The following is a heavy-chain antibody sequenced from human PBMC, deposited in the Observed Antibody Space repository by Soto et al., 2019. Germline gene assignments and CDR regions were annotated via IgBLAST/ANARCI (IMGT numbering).Heavy chain of an antibody. D-gene: IGHD2-15*01. J-gene: IGHJ4*02. V-gene: IGHV1-46*03. CDR3: ARASCSGGSCFSFLDY. CDR2: INPSGGST. CDR1: GYTFTSYY. Sequence: ASVKVSCKASGYTFTSYYMHWVRQAPGQGLEWMGIINPSGGSTSYAQKFQGRVTTTRDTSTSTVYMELSSLRSEDTAVYYCARASCSGGSCFSFLDYWGQGTLVTVSS.